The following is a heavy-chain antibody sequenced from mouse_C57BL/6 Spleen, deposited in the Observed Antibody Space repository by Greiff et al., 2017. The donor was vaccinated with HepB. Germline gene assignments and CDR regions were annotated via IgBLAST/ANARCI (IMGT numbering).Heavy chain of an antibody. Sequence: VQLQQSGAELAKPGASVKLSCKASGYTFTSYWMHWVKQRPGQGLEWIGYINPSSGSTKYNQKFKDKATLTADKSSSTAYMQLSSLTYEDSAVYDCATKDSWGRAWFAYWGQGTLVTVSA. CDR1: GYTFTSYW. J-gene: IGHJ3*01. CDR3: ATKDSWGRAWFAY. V-gene: IGHV1-7*01. D-gene: IGHD3-2*01. CDR2: INPSSGST.